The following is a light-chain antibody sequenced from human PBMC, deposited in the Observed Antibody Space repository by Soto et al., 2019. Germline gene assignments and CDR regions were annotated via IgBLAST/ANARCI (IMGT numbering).Light chain of an antibody. CDR3: HQYYSSIT. CDR1: QDVDNNF. V-gene: IGKV3-20*01. J-gene: IGKJ4*01. CDR2: ASS. Sequence: EIVLTQSPGTLSLSPGEGATLSCRASQDVDNNFLAWYQQRPGQAPRLLIYASSRRATGIPDRFNGSGSGTDFTLTISRVGPEDIAVYFCHQYYSSITFGGGTKVEVK.